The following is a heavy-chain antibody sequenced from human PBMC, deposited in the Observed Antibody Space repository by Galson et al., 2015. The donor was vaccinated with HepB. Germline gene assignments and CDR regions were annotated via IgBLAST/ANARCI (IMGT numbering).Heavy chain of an antibody. D-gene: IGHD2-2*01. Sequence: QSGAEVKKPGESLRISCKGSGYSFTSYWISWVRQMPGKGLEWMGRIDPSDSYTNYSPSFQGHVTISADKSISTAYLQWSSLKASDTAMYYCARLDCSSTSCHLEFDYWGQGTLVTVSS. V-gene: IGHV5-10-1*01. CDR2: IDPSDSYT. CDR3: ARLDCSSTSCHLEFDY. CDR1: GYSFTSYW. J-gene: IGHJ4*02.